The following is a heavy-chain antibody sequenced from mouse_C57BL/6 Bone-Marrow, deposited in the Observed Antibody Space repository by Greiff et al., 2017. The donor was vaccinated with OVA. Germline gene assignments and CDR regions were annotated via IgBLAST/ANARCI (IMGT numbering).Heavy chain of an antibody. J-gene: IGHJ2*01. CDR3: ARFSRYSILGY. D-gene: IGHD2-5*01. CDR2: IYPRSGNT. CDR1: GYTFTSYG. Sequence: QVQLQQSGAELVRPGASVTLSCKASGYTFTSYGISWVKQRTGQGLEWIGEIYPRSGNTYYTEKFKGQATLTADKSSSTAYLELRSLTSEDSAVYFCARFSRYSILGYWGQGTTLTVSS. V-gene: IGHV1-81*01.